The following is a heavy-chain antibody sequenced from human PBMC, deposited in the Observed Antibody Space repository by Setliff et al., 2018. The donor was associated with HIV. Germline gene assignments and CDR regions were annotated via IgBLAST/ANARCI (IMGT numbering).Heavy chain of an antibody. CDR3: ARDKGTYRDFWDGYFFDN. CDR1: GFSFLTHS. J-gene: IGHJ4*02. V-gene: IGHV3-48*01. D-gene: IGHD3-3*01. CDR2: VSSSGSTI. Sequence: LRLSCEASGFSFLTHSMDWVRQAPGKGLEWIAYVSSSGSTIYYADSVKDRFTISRDNARNSLFLQMNSLRVEDTAVYYCARDKGTYRDFWDGYFFDNWGQGTLVTAPQ.